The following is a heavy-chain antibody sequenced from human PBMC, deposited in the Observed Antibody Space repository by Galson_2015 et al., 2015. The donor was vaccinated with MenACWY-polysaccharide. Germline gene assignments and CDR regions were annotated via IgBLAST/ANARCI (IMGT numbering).Heavy chain of an antibody. J-gene: IGHJ3*02. V-gene: IGHV3-7*01. CDR2: IKKDGSEI. D-gene: IGHD3-3*01. CDR1: GFTFSSSW. CDR3: AREWGPLRRASNAFDI. Sequence: SLRLSCAASGFTFSSSWMSWVRQAPGKGLEWVANIKKDGSEIFYVDSVKGRFTISRDNAKNSLYLQIISLRAEDTAVYYCAREWGPLRRASNAFDIWGQGTMVTVSS.